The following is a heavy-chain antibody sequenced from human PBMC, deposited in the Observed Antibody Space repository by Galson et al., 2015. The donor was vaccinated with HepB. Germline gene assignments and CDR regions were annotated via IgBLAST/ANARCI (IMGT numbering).Heavy chain of an antibody. J-gene: IGHJ4*02. D-gene: IGHD3-22*01. CDR1: GFTFSSYS. Sequence: SLRLSCAASGFTFSSYSMNWVRQAPGKGLEWVSSISSSSSYIYYADSVKGRFTISRDNAKNSLYLQMNSLRAEDTAVYYCASGRDYYDSSGYPSSFDYWGQGTLVTVSS. V-gene: IGHV3-21*01. CDR3: ASGRDYYDSSGYPSSFDY. CDR2: ISSSSSYI.